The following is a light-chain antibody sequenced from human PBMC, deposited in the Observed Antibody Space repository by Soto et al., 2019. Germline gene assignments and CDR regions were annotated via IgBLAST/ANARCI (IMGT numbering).Light chain of an antibody. CDR3: QLYGASPKT. Sequence: EIVLTQSPGTLSLSPGERATLSCRASQSISSTYLTWYHQRPGQAPRLLIFDASTRATGIPDRFTGSGSGTDFTLTISRLEPEDFAVYYCQLYGASPKTFGQGTKVDIK. CDR1: QSISSTY. CDR2: DAS. J-gene: IGKJ1*01. V-gene: IGKV3-20*01.